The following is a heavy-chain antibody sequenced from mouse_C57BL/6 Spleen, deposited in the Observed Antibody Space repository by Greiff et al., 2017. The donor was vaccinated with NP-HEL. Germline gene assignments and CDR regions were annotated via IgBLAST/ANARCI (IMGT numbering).Heavy chain of an antibody. J-gene: IGHJ2*01. D-gene: IGHD1-1*01. CDR3: ARGPYYYGSSYYFDY. CDR1: GYAFSSSW. Sequence: QVPLQQSGPELVKPGASVKISCKASGYAFSSSWMNWVKQRPGKGLEWIGRIYPGDGDTNYNGKFKGKATLTADKSSSTAYMQLSSLTSEDSAVYFCARGPYYYGSSYYFDYWGQGTTLTVSS. V-gene: IGHV1-82*01. CDR2: IYPGDGDT.